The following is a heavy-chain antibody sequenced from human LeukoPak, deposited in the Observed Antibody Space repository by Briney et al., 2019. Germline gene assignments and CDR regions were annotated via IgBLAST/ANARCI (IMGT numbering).Heavy chain of an antibody. J-gene: IGHJ4*02. CDR2: IKSDGSSP. V-gene: IGHV3-74*01. CDR1: GFTFSSYW. Sequence: AGGSLRLSCAASGFTFSSYWMHWVRQAPGKGLVWVSRIKSDGSSPTYADSVKGRFTISRDNARNTLYLQMNSLRAEDTAVYYCTRDRGYSSGLDYWGQGTLVTVSS. D-gene: IGHD6-19*01. CDR3: TRDRGYSSGLDY.